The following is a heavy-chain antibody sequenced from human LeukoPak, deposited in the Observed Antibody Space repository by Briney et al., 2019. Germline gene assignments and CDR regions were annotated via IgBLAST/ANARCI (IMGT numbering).Heavy chain of an antibody. CDR1: GFTFSSYW. D-gene: IGHD4-17*01. Sequence: GGSLRLSCAASGFTFSSYWMSWVRQAPGKGLEWVANIKQDGSEKYYVDSVKGRFTISRDNAKNSLYLQMNSLRAEDTAGYYCARDAGPGNDYGVRPDAFDTWGQGTMVTVSS. CDR2: IKQDGSEK. V-gene: IGHV3-7*01. J-gene: IGHJ3*02. CDR3: ARDAGPGNDYGVRPDAFDT.